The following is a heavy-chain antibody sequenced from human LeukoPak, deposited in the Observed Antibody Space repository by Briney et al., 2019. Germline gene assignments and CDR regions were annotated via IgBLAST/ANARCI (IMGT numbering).Heavy chain of an antibody. CDR2: MSYGGRNK. CDR1: GLTFSTHA. Sequence: GGSLSPSCITSGLTFSTHAIHWARHAPGKGLEWVGLMSYGGRNKYYAYSVKRRFTVSGDNPRNTVYLQMDSLRAEDTAVYHCAADPDYGGKSRGGTHYWGQATLVTDSS. V-gene: IGHV3-30*04. D-gene: IGHD4-23*01. J-gene: IGHJ4*02. CDR3: AADPDYGGKSRGGTHY.